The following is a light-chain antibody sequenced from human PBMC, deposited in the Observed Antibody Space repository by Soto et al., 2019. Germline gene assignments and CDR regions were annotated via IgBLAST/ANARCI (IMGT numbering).Light chain of an antibody. CDR3: QSYDSSLSAPYV. Sequence: QSVLTQPPSVSGAPGQRVTISCTGSSSNIGAGYGVYWYQHFPGTAPKLLIYGNSNRPSGVPDRFSGSKSGPSASLAITGLQAEDEADYYCQSYDSSLSAPYVFGTGTKVTVL. CDR2: GNS. V-gene: IGLV1-40*01. J-gene: IGLJ1*01. CDR1: SSNIGAGYG.